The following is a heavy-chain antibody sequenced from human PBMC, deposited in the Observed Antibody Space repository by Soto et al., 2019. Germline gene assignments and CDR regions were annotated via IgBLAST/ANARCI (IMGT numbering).Heavy chain of an antibody. V-gene: IGHV1-18*01. Sequence: QVQLVQSGAEVKKTGASVKVSCKASGYTFTSYGISWVRQAPGQGLEWMGWISAYNGNTNYAQKLQGRVTMTTDTSTSTAYMELRSLRSDDTAVYYCARDLFGAVAGELRFDPWGQGTLVTVSS. J-gene: IGHJ5*02. CDR1: GYTFTSYG. CDR3: ARDLFGAVAGELRFDP. CDR2: ISAYNGNT. D-gene: IGHD6-19*01.